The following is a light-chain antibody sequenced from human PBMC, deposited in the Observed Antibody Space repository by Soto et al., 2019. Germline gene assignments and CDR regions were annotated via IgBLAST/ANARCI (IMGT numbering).Light chain of an antibody. CDR2: GAS. J-gene: IGKJ1*01. CDR3: QQYGSSPPT. Sequence: IVLTQSPATLSVSPGERATLSCRASQSVSSDLAWYQQKPGQAPRLLIYGASSRATGIPDRFSGSGSGTDFTLTISRLEPEDFAVYYCQQYGSSPPTFGQGTKVDI. CDR1: QSVSSD. V-gene: IGKV3-20*01.